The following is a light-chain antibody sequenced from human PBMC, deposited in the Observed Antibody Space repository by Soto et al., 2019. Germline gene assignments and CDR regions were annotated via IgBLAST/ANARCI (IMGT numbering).Light chain of an antibody. CDR1: QGISTN. Sequence: DIQMTQSPSSLSASVGDRVTITCRASQGISTNLAWYQQKPGNVAKLLIYGASTLQSGVPSRFSGSGSGTDFTLTISSLQPEDVATYYCQKYDSAPLTFGQGTKVEFK. CDR3: QKYDSAPLT. CDR2: GAS. J-gene: IGKJ1*01. V-gene: IGKV1-27*01.